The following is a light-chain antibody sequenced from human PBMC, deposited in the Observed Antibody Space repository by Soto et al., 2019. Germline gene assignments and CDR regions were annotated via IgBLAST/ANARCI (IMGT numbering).Light chain of an antibody. CDR1: QSVSSGH. CDR2: GVS. Sequence: EVVMTQSPATLSVSPGERVTLSCRASQSVSSGHLAWYQQKPGQAPRLLIYGVSSRATGIPDRFSGSGSGTDFALTISRLEPEDFAVYYCQQYGSSPWTFGQGTKVDI. CDR3: QQYGSSPWT. V-gene: IGKV3-20*01. J-gene: IGKJ1*01.